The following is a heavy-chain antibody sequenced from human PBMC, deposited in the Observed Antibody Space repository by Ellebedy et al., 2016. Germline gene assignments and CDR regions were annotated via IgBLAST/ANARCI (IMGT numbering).Heavy chain of an antibody. CDR2: IYDSGST. CDR1: GGSFTTTTYY. Sequence: SETLSLTCTVSGGSFTTTTYYWAWIRQSPGKGLEWIGNIYDSGSTYYNPSLKSRVTMSVDTSNNQFSMRLSSVTAADSAIYYCATRLTVSGGIEYWGQGTLVAVSS. J-gene: IGHJ4*02. V-gene: IGHV4-39*01. CDR3: ATRLTVSGGIEY. D-gene: IGHD6-19*01.